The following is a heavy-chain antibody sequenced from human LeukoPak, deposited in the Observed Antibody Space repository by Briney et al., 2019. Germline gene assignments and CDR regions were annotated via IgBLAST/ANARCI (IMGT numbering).Heavy chain of an antibody. J-gene: IGHJ3*02. D-gene: IGHD3-10*01. V-gene: IGHV3-21*01. Sequence: GGSLRLSCAASGFTFSSYSMNWVRQAPGKGLEWVSSIGSSSSYIYYADSVKGRFTISRDNAKNSLYLQMNSLRAEDTAVYYCARNASGSYYSDAFDIWGQGTMVTVSS. CDR2: IGSSSSYI. CDR3: ARNASGSYYSDAFDI. CDR1: GFTFSSYS.